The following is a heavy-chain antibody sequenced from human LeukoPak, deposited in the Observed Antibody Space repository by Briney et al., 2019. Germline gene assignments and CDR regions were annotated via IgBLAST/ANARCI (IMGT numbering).Heavy chain of an antibody. CDR3: ARDSGIADAFDI. D-gene: IGHD6-13*01. CDR2: ISYDGSNK. Sequence: PGGSLRLSCAASGFTFSSYAMHWVRQAPGKGLEWVAVISYDGSNKYYADSVKGRFTISRDNSKNTLYLQMNSLRAEDTAVYYCARDSGIADAFDIWGQGTMVTVSS. CDR1: GFTFSSYA. V-gene: IGHV3-30*14. J-gene: IGHJ3*02.